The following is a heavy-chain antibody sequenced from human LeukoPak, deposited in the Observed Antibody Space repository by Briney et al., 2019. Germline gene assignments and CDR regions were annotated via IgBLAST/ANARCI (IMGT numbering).Heavy chain of an antibody. V-gene: IGHV1-2*02. Sequence: ASVKVSCKASGYTFTGYYMHWVRQAPGQGLEWMGWINPNSGGTNYAQKFQGRVTMTRDTSISTAYMELSRLRSDDTAVYYCARDRAIAARDYSYYGMDVWGQGTTVTVSS. J-gene: IGHJ6*02. CDR1: GYTFTGYY. CDR3: ARDRAIAARDYSYYGMDV. D-gene: IGHD6-6*01. CDR2: INPNSGGT.